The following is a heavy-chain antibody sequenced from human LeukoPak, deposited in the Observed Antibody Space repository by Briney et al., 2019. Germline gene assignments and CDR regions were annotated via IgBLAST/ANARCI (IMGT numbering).Heavy chain of an antibody. V-gene: IGHV3-33*08. CDR1: GFTFSSYA. Sequence: QPGGSLRLSCSASGFTFSSYAMHWVRQAPGKGLEWVAVIWYDGSNKYYADSVKGRFTISRDNSKNTLYLQMNSLRAEDTAVYYCARDSLAFDYWGQGTLVTVSS. J-gene: IGHJ4*02. CDR2: IWYDGSNK. CDR3: ARDSLAFDY.